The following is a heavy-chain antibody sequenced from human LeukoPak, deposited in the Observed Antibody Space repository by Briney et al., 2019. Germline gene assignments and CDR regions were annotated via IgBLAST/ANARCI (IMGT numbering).Heavy chain of an antibody. D-gene: IGHD1-26*01. Sequence: ASVKVSCKASGYTFTSYYTHWVRQAPGQGLEWMGIINPSGGSTSYAQKFQGRVTMTRDTSTSTVYMELSSLRSEDTAVYYCARAGGSYFWFDPWGQGTLVTVSS. V-gene: IGHV1-46*01. CDR3: ARAGGSYFWFDP. CDR1: GYTFTSYY. CDR2: INPSGGST. J-gene: IGHJ5*02.